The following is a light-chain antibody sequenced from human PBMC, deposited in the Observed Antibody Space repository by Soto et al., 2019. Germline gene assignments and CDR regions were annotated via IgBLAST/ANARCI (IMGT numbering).Light chain of an antibody. J-gene: IGKJ1*01. CDR2: KAS. V-gene: IGKV1-5*03. CDR1: QTISSW. CDR3: QHDKSYSEA. Sequence: DIQMTQSPSTLSGSVGARVTITCRARQTISSWLAWYQQKPGKAPKLLIYKASTLKSGVPSRFSGSGSGTEFTLTISSLQPDDFATYYFQHDKSYSEAFGRWTKVERK.